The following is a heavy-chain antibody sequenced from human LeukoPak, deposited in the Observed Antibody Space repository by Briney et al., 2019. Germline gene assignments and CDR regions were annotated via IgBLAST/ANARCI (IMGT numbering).Heavy chain of an antibody. D-gene: IGHD3-10*01. CDR2: ISSNGGST. CDR1: GFTFSSYA. V-gene: IGHV3-64*01. CDR3: AKDLDYYGSGDMDV. Sequence: TGGSLRLSCAASGFTFSSYAMHWVRQAPGKGLEYVSAISSNGGSTYYANSVKGRFTISRDNSKNTLYLQMGSLRAEDTAVYYCAKDLDYYGSGDMDVWGKGTTVTVSS. J-gene: IGHJ6*03.